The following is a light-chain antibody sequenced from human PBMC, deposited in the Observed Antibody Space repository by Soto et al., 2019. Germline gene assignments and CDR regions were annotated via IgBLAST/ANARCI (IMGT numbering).Light chain of an antibody. CDR1: NSNIGSYT. V-gene: IGLV1-44*01. J-gene: IGLJ3*02. CDR2: SDN. CDR3: ATWDDSLNAWV. Sequence: QSVLTQPPSASGTPGQRVTISCSGRNSNIGSYTVNWYLQLPGTAPKLLIYSDNQRPSGVPDRFSVSKSGTSASLAISGLQCEDEADYYCATWDDSLNAWVLGVGTKRTVL.